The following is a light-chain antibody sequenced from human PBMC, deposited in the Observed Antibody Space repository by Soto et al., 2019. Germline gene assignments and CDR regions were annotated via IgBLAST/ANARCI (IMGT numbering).Light chain of an antibody. CDR2: KAS. CDR1: QSISSG. Sequence: DIQMTQYPSTLSASVGDRVTITCRASQSISSGLAWYQQKPGKAPKLLIYKASSLESGVPSRFSGSGSVTEFTISISSLQPDDFATYFCQQYSGYPFTFGPGTKVDIK. CDR3: QQYSGYPFT. V-gene: IGKV1-5*03. J-gene: IGKJ3*01.